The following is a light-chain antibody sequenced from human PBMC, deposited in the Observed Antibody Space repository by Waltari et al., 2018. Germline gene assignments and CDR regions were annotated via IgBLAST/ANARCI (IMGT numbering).Light chain of an antibody. V-gene: IGKV1-5*03. Sequence: DIQMTQSPSTLSASVGDRVTITCRASQSISNYLAWYQPKPGKAPNLLIYKASILKSGVSSRFRGRGSGTQFTLPISSLQPGDFATYFCQQYNTYSSFGQGTKLEIK. CDR1: QSISNY. J-gene: IGKJ2*01. CDR2: KAS. CDR3: QQYNTYSS.